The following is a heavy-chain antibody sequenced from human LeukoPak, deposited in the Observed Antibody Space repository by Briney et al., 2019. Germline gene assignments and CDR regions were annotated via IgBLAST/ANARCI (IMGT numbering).Heavy chain of an antibody. CDR2: INPNSGGT. CDR1: GYTFTGYY. D-gene: IGHD3-10*01. CDR3: ARAPSGYGSGRPPDY. J-gene: IGHJ4*02. Sequence: LGASVKVSCKASGYTFTGYYMHWVRQAPGQGLEWMGWINPNSGGTNYAQKFQGRVTMTRDTSISTAYMELSRLRSDDTAVYYCARAPSGYGSGRPPDYWGQGTLVTVSS. V-gene: IGHV1-2*03.